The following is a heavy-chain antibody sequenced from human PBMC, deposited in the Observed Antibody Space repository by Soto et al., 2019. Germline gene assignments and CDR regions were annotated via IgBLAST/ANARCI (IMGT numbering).Heavy chain of an antibody. CDR3: ARAIVPAADDYYYYMDV. CDR2: IWYDGSNK. CDR1: GFTFSSYG. V-gene: IGHV3-33*01. Sequence: VGSLTLSCAASGFTFSSYGMHWVRQAPGKGLEWVAVIWYDGSNKYYADSVKGRFTISRDNSKNTLYLQMNSLRAEDTAVYYCARAIVPAADDYYYYMDVWAKGPRSPSP. J-gene: IGHJ6*03. D-gene: IGHD2-2*01.